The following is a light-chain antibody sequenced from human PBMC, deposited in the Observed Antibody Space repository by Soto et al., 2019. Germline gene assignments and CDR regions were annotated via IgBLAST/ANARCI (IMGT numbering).Light chain of an antibody. Sequence: EIVLTQSPGTLSLSPGERATLSCRASQSVSSRYFAWYQQKPGQAPRLLIYGASSRATGIPERFSGSGSGTDFTLTISRLEADDCVLYCCQQYGSSPLTFGGGTKVEIK. CDR3: QQYGSSPLT. V-gene: IGKV3-20*01. J-gene: IGKJ4*01. CDR2: GAS. CDR1: QSVSSRY.